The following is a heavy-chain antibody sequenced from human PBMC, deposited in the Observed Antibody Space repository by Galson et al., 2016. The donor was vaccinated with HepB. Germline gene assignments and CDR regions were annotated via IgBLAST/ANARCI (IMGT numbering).Heavy chain of an antibody. V-gene: IGHV3-30*04. CDR3: YGMDV. D-gene: IGHD1-14*01. CDR1: GSIFSQFA. J-gene: IGHJ6*04. CDR2: ISYDGRKQ. Sequence: SLRLSCAASGSIFSQFAVHWVRQAPGKGLEWVAVISYDGRKQYYTDSVKGRFIVSRDDSKNTLYLQMNTLSTVIPPDENYYGMDVWGKGTTVTVSS.